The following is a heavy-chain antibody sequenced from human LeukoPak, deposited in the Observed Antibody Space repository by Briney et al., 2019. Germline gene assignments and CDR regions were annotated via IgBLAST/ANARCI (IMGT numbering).Heavy chain of an antibody. CDR2: IKQDGGEK. V-gene: IGHV3-7*01. CDR3: ARDGTAAGLYFDL. J-gene: IGHJ4*01. Sequence: GGFLRLSXAVSGFTFSSYWMNWVRQAPGKGLEWVASIKQDGGEKSYVDSVKGRFTISRDNAKNSLYLQMSSLRAEDTAVHYCARDGTAAGLYFDLWGQGTLVTVSS. CDR1: GFTFSSYW. D-gene: IGHD6-13*01.